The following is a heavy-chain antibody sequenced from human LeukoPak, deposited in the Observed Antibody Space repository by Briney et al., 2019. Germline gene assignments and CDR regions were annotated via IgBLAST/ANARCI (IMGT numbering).Heavy chain of an antibody. CDR1: GFTFSSYS. CDR2: ISSSSSYI. J-gene: IGHJ3*02. V-gene: IGHV3-21*01. D-gene: IGHD6-19*01. CDR3: ARRGVRRTSGWTGAFDI. Sequence: GGSLRLSCAASGFTFSSYSMNWVRQAPGKGLEWVSSISSSSSYIYYADSVKGRFTISRDNAKNSLYLQMNSLRAEDTAVYYCARRGVRRTSGWTGAFDIWGQGTMVTVSS.